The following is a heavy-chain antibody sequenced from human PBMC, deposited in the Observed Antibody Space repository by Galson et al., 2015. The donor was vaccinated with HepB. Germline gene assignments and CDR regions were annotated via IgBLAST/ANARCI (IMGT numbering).Heavy chain of an antibody. CDR3: AKEKDGDYDPGIFDH. CDR1: GFTFSSNG. CDR2: ISYDGSNT. D-gene: IGHD2-21*01. Sequence: SLRLSCAAFGFTFSSNGMHWVRQAPGKGLEWVAVISYDGSNTYYTDSVKGRFTISRDNSKDTVFLQMDSLRAEDTAVYFCAKEKDGDYDPGIFDHWGQGILVSVSS. V-gene: IGHV3-30*18. J-gene: IGHJ4*02.